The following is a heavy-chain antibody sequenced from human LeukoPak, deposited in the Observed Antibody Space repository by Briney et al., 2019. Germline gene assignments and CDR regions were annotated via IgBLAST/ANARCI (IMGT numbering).Heavy chain of an antibody. V-gene: IGHV5-51*01. D-gene: IGHD3-16*01. CDR2: IYPGDSDT. CDR3: ARHTLERRKDNAFDI. Sequence: GESLKISCKGSVYTFSNYWIGWVRQMPGKGLEWMGIIYPGDSDTRYSPSFQGQATTSADKSITTAYLQWRSLKASDTAIYYCARHTLERRKDNAFDIWGQGTMITVSS. CDR1: VYTFSNYW. J-gene: IGHJ3*02.